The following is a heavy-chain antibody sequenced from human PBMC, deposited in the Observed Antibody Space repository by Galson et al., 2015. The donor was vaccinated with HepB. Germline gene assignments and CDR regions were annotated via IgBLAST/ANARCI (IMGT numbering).Heavy chain of an antibody. CDR1: TFSSYA. V-gene: IGHV4-39*01. CDR3: ASHGSGSPFDY. J-gene: IGHJ4*02. D-gene: IGHD3-10*01. Sequence: TFSSYAMSWVRQPPGKGLEWIGSIYYSGSTYYNPSLKSRVTISVDTSKNQFSLKLSSVTAADTAVYYCASHGSGSPFDYWGQGTLVTVSS. CDR2: IYYSGST.